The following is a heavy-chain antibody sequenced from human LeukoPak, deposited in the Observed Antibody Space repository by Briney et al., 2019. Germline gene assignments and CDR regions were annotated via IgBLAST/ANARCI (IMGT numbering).Heavy chain of an antibody. V-gene: IGHV4-4*07. J-gene: IGHJ4*02. Sequence: SETLSLTCTVSGGSISSHSWSWIRQPAGKGLEWIGRIFTSGSTYYNASLKSRVIMSVDTSKNQFSLKLSSVTAADTAVYYYAREGGGFDYWGQGTLVTVSS. CDR2: IFTSGST. D-gene: IGHD3-16*01. CDR3: AREGGGFDY. CDR1: GGSISSHS.